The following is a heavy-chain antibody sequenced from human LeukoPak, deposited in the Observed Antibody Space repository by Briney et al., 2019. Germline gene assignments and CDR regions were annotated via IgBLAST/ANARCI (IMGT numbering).Heavy chain of an antibody. J-gene: IGHJ3*02. D-gene: IGHD5-12*01. Sequence: ASVKVSCKASGYTFTSYGISWVRQAPGQGLEWMGWISAYNGNTNYAQKLQGRVTMTTDTSTSTAYMELRSLRSDDTAVYYCARDTLPQWLRFRATGATHPFDIWGQGTMVTVSS. CDR2: ISAYNGNT. V-gene: IGHV1-18*01. CDR1: GYTFTSYG. CDR3: ARDTLPQWLRFRATGATHPFDI.